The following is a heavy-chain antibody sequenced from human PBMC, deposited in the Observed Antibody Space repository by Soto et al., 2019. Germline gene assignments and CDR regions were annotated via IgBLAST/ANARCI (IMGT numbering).Heavy chain of an antibody. D-gene: IGHD2-15*01. CDR2: INHSGST. CDR3: ARGVGYCSGGSCSTLYYFDY. Sequence: SDTLSLTCAVYGGSFSGYYWSWIRQPPGKGLEWIGEINHSGSTNYNPSLKSRVTISVDTSKNQFSLKLSSVTAADTAVYYCARGVGYCSGGSCSTLYYFDYWGQGTLVTVSS. V-gene: IGHV4-34*01. CDR1: GGSFSGYY. J-gene: IGHJ4*02.